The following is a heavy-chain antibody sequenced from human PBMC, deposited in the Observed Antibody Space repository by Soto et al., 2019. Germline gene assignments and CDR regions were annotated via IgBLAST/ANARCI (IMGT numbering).Heavy chain of an antibody. J-gene: IGHJ4*02. V-gene: IGHV4-39*01. CDR3: ARLIRRKTTSCYFDY. D-gene: IGHD2-2*01. CDR2: IYYSGTT. Sequence: SERLALACAVCGGCMSSRRDDWAWVRQPPGKGLEWIGSIYYSGTTYYNPSLKSRVTISEDTSKNQFSLKLSSVTAADTAVFYCARLIRRKTTSCYFDYWGQGTLVTVSS. CDR1: GGCMSSRRDD.